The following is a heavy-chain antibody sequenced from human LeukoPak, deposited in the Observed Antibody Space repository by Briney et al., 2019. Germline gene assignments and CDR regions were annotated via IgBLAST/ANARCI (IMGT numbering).Heavy chain of an antibody. CDR1: GFTFSSYA. J-gene: IGHJ4*02. Sequence: GGSLRLSCAASGFTFSSYAMHWVRQAPGKGLEWVANIKQDGSEKYYVDSVKGRFTISRDNAKNSLYLQMNSLRADDTAVYYCAKDRPTVYSSSWLHFLDSWGQGTLVTVSS. D-gene: IGHD6-13*01. CDR3: AKDRPTVYSSSWLHFLDS. V-gene: IGHV3-7*03. CDR2: IKQDGSEK.